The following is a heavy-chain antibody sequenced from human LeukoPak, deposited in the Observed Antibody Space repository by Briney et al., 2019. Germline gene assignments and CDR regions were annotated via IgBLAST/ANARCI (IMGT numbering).Heavy chain of an antibody. Sequence: PSETLSPTCSVSDGSINSYYWSWIRQPPGKGLEWLGYVYYSGSTNYNPSLKSRVTISLDTSKNQFSLKLSSVTAADTAVYYCARHLRGYSYGPFDSWGQGILVTVSS. CDR2: VYYSGST. V-gene: IGHV4-59*08. CDR3: ARHLRGYSYGPFDS. CDR1: DGSINSYY. D-gene: IGHD5-18*01. J-gene: IGHJ4*02.